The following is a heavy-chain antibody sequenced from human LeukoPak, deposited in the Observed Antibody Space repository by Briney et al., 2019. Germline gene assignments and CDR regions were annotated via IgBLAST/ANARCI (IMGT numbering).Heavy chain of an antibody. Sequence: PSETLSLTCAVSGYSISSGYYWGWIRQPPGKGLERIGSIYHSGSTYYNPSLKSRVTISVDTSKNQFSLKLSSVTAADTAVYYCAREGDYGDPLYYFDYWGQGTLVTVSS. CDR1: GYSISSGYY. J-gene: IGHJ4*02. CDR3: AREGDYGDPLYYFDY. V-gene: IGHV4-38-2*02. D-gene: IGHD4-17*01. CDR2: IYHSGST.